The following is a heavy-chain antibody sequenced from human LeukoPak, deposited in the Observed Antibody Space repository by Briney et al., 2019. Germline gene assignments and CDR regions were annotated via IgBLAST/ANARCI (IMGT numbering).Heavy chain of an antibody. Sequence: GGSLRLSCAASGFTFSSYGMHWVRQAPGKGLEWVAVISYDGSNKYYADSVKGRFTISRDNSKNTLYLQVNSLRAEDTAVYYCAKTSQSSGWIYYFDYWGQGTLVTVSS. CDR3: AKTSQSSGWIYYFDY. D-gene: IGHD6-19*01. CDR2: ISYDGSNK. J-gene: IGHJ4*02. CDR1: GFTFSSYG. V-gene: IGHV3-30*18.